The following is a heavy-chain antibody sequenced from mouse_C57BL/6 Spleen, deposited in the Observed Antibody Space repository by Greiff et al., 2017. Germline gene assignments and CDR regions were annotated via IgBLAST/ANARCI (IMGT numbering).Heavy chain of an antibody. Sequence: EVKLVESGPELVKPGASVKIPCKASGYTFTDYNMDWVKQSHGKSLEWIGDINPNNGGTIYNQKFKGKATLTVDKSSSTAYMELRSLTSEDTAVYYCARHGYYYGSGGFAYWGQGTLVTVSA. J-gene: IGHJ3*01. CDR2: INPNNGGT. V-gene: IGHV1-18*01. CDR3: ARHGYYYGSGGFAY. D-gene: IGHD1-1*01. CDR1: GYTFTDYN.